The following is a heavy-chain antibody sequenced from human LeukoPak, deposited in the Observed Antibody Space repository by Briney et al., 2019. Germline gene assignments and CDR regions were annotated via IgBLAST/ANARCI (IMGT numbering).Heavy chain of an antibody. D-gene: IGHD3/OR15-3a*01. J-gene: IGHJ4*02. CDR2: IVGLGDVT. V-gene: IGHV3-23*01. Sequence: SLRLTCIASGCTFNSCTLSWVCQPPARGMDWISAIVGLGDVTDHARTVKGRFTVSRHNSRNMLYVQINSLSVYDTAVYYCAKSSGDWPSPFDYWGQGTLVTVSS. CDR3: AKSSGDWPSPFDY. CDR1: GCTFNSCT.